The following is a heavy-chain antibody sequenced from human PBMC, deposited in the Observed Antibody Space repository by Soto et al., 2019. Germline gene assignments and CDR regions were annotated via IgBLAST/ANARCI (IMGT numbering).Heavy chain of an antibody. CDR1: RFTFSGYW. CDR3: ASGARI. D-gene: IGHD1-26*01. J-gene: IGHJ3*02. Sequence: EVQLVESGGDLVQPGGSLRLSCADSRFTFSGYWMYWVRQAPGQGLEWMANIKEDGSEKNYVDSVRGRFTISRDNATNSLYLQRDSLRAEDTAVYYCASGARIWGQGTMVTVS. V-gene: IGHV3-7*01. CDR2: IKEDGSEK.